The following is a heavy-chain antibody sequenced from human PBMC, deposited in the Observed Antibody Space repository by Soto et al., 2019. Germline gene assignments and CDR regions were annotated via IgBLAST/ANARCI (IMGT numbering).Heavy chain of an antibody. CDR3: VKGTGRIVTRHFVY. V-gene: IGHV3-23*01. CDR1: GFTFSDYA. CDR2: ISSGGGSP. Sequence: EVQLLESGGGLVQPGGSLRLSCAASGFTFSDYAMSWVRQAPGKGLEWVSGISSGGGSPYNADSVTGRFTISSDNSMKTVYLPTNRLRAEATAVYDCVKGTGRIVTRHFVYWGQGTLVTVAS. D-gene: IGHD2-15*01. J-gene: IGHJ4*02.